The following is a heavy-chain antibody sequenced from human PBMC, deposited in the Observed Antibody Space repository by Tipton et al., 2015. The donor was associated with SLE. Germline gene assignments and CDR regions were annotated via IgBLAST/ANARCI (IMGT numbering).Heavy chain of an antibody. D-gene: IGHD4-17*01. CDR1: GYTFTTYG. CDR2: ISTYNGNT. J-gene: IGHJ6*03. CDR3: ARVGDSYYDYYMDV. Sequence: QLVQSGPEVKKPGASVKVSCKASGYTFTTYGISWVRQAPGQGLEWMGWISTYNGNTNYAQKLQGRVTMTSDTSTSTAYMELRSLRSDDTAVYYCARVGDSYYDYYMDVWGKGTTVTVSS. V-gene: IGHV1-18*01.